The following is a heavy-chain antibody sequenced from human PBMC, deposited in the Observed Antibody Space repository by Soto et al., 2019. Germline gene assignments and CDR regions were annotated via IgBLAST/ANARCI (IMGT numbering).Heavy chain of an antibody. CDR3: ARGGSRFYAMDV. CDR1: GGSISSGGYS. CDR2: IYHGGST. V-gene: IGHV4-30-2*01. J-gene: IGHJ6*02. Sequence: QLQLQESGSGLVKPSQTLSLSCAVSGGSISSGGYSWSWIRQPPGKGLEWIGHIYHGGSTHYNPSLRSRVTIPVDMSKAHFSLKLRSVTAADTAVYYCARGGSRFYAMDVWGQGTTVTV.